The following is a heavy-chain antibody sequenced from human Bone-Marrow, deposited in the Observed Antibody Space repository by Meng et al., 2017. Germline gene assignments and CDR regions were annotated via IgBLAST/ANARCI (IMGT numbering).Heavy chain of an antibody. Sequence: ASVKVSCKASGYTFTNYGISWVRQAPGQGLEWMGWISAYNGNTNYAQKLQGRVTMTTDTSTSTAYMELRSLRSDDTAVYYCARDKDGYDFWSGSEDWFDPWGQGTLVTVSS. CDR2: ISAYNGNT. CDR1: GYTFTNYG. CDR3: ARDKDGYDFWSGSEDWFDP. J-gene: IGHJ5*02. D-gene: IGHD3-3*01. V-gene: IGHV1-18*01.